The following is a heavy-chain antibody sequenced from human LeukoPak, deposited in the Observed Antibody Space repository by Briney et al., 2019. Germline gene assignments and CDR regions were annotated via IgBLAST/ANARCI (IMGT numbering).Heavy chain of an antibody. CDR1: GFAFSNYA. CDR3: ARVLYSSGRGYYFDY. V-gene: IGHV4-34*01. J-gene: IGHJ4*02. D-gene: IGHD6-19*01. CDR2: INHSGST. Sequence: GSLRLSCAASGFAFSNYAMSWVRQAPGKGLEWIGEINHSGSTNYNPSLKSRVTISVDTSKNQFSLKLSSVTAADTAVYYCARVLYSSGRGYYFDYWGRGTLVTVSS.